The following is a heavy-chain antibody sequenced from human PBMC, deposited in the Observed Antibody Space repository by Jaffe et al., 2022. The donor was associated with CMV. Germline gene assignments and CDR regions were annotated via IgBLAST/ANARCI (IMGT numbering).Heavy chain of an antibody. CDR2: IYYSGST. Sequence: QLQLQESGPGLVKPSETLSLTCTVSGGSISSSSYYWGWIRQPPGKGLEWIGSIYYSGSTYYNPSLKSRVTISVDTSKNQFSLKLSSVTAADTAVYYCARLVRDGYNQREDYWGQGTLVTVSS. V-gene: IGHV4-39*01. J-gene: IGHJ4*02. CDR3: ARLVRDGYNQREDY. D-gene: IGHD5-12*01. CDR1: GGSISSSSYY.